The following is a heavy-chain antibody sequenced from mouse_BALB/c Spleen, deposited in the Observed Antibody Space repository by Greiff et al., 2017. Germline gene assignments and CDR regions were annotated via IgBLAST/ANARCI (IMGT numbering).Heavy chain of an antibody. CDR1: GFTFSSYG. D-gene: IGHD2-1*01. CDR2: INSNGGST. Sequence: EVKLMESGGGLVQPGGSLKLSCAASGFTFSSYGMSWVRQTPDKRLELVATINSNGGSTYYPDSVKGRFTISRDNAKNTLYLQMSSLKSEDTAMYYCARVLYYRFAYWGQGTLVTVSA. V-gene: IGHV5-6-3*01. CDR3: ARVLYYRFAY. J-gene: IGHJ3*01.